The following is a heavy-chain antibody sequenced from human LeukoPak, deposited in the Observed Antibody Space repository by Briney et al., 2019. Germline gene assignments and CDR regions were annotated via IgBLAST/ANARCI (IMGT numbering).Heavy chain of an antibody. CDR1: GFTFSNYG. Sequence: PGGSLRLSCAASGFTFSNYGMSWVRQAPGKGLEWVSAISGSGGSTYYADSVKGRFTISRDNAKNSLYLQMNSLRAEDTAVYYCAKGPSFDIWGQGTMVTVSS. CDR3: AKGPSFDI. V-gene: IGHV3-23*01. CDR2: ISGSGGST. J-gene: IGHJ3*02.